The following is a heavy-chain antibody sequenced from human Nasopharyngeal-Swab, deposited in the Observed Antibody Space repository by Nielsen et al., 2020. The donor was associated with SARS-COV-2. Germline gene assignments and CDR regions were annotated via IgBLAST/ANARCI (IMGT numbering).Heavy chain of an antibody. V-gene: IGHV3-23*01. CDR1: GFTFGTPA. CDR3: AMGSSGTTGEGY. J-gene: IGHJ4*02. CDR2: VSESGDVT. D-gene: IGHD3-10*01. Sequence: GGLRLSCVGSGFTFGTPAMTWVRQAPGKGLEWVSSVSESGDVTYYADSVKGRFTISRDNSKNTLYLQMNSLRAEDTAVYYCAMGSSGTTGEGYWGQGALVTVSS.